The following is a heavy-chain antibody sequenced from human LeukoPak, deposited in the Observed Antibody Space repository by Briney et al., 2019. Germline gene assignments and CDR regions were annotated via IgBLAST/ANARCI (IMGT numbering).Heavy chain of an antibody. V-gene: IGHV4-39*07. CDR2: IYYSGST. J-gene: IGHJ3*02. D-gene: IGHD3-3*01. CDR1: GGSISSSSYY. Sequence: SETLSLTCTVSGGSISSSSYYWGRIRQPPGEGLEWIGSIYYSGSTYYNPSLKSRVTISVDTSKNQFSLKLSSVTAADTAVYYCARGVSYDFWSGYTLLDIWGQGTMVTVSS. CDR3: ARGVSYDFWSGYTLLDI.